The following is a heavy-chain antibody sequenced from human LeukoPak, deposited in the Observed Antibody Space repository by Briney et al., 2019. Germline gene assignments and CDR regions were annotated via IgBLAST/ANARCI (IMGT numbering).Heavy chain of an antibody. Sequence: SETLSLTCAVYGGSFSGYYWSWIRQPPGKGLEWIGEINHSGSTNYNPSLKSRVTISVDTSKNQFSLQLSSVTAADTAVYYCARGLKAIFGVVHNTLYYYYMDVWGKGTTVTVSS. CDR1: GGSFSGYY. V-gene: IGHV4-34*01. CDR3: ARGLKAIFGVVHNTLYYYYMDV. CDR2: INHSGST. J-gene: IGHJ6*03. D-gene: IGHD3-3*01.